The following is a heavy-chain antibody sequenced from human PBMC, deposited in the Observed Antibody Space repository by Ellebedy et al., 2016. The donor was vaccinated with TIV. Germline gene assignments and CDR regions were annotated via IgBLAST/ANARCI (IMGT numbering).Heavy chain of an antibody. CDR2: IFGSGGGI. V-gene: IGHV3-23*01. Sequence: GESLKISCAASGFTFSRYAMSWVRQAPGKGLEWVSGIFGSGGGISYADSVKDRFTISRDNSKSMVHLQMNSLRPEDTAVYYCAKDRTSGDGYWVFDQWGQGTLVTVSS. J-gene: IGHJ4*02. D-gene: IGHD5-18*01. CDR1: GFTFSRYA. CDR3: AKDRTSGDGYWVFDQ.